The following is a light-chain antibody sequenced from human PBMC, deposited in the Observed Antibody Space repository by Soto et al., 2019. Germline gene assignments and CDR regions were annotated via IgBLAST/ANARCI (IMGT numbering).Light chain of an antibody. CDR3: QQYDTSPPVYT. J-gene: IGKJ2*01. V-gene: IGKV3-20*01. Sequence: EIVLTQSPGTLSLSPGERATLSCRASQSVSSNYLAWYQQKPGQAPRLLMYGASRRATGIPDRFSGSGSGTDFTLTIRRLEREDFAVYYCQQYDTSPPVYTFGQGTKLEIK. CDR1: QSVSSNY. CDR2: GAS.